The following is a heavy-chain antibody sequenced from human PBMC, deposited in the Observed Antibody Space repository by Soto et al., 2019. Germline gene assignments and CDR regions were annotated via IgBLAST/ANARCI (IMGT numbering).Heavy chain of an antibody. CDR3: ARDPPGWTGYYYYGMDV. J-gene: IGHJ6*02. D-gene: IGHD2-15*01. CDR1: GYSISSGYY. CDR2: IYHSGST. V-gene: IGHV4-38-2*02. Sequence: SPTCAVSGYSISSGYYWGWIRQPPGKGLEWIGSIYHSGSTYYNPSLKSRVTISVDTSKNQFSLKLSSVTAADTAVYYCARDPPGWTGYYYYGMDVWGQGTTVTVSS.